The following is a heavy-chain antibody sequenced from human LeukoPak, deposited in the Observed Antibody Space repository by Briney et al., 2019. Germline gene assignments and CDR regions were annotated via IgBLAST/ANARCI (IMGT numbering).Heavy chain of an antibody. Sequence: GGSLRLSCAASGFTFSSYSMNWVRQAPGKGLEWVSSISSSSSYIYYADSVKGRFTISRDNAKNSLYLQMNSLRAEDTAVYYCASSRRLGELSDYWDQGTLVTVSS. CDR1: GFTFSSYS. J-gene: IGHJ4*02. CDR3: ASSRRLGELSDY. V-gene: IGHV3-21*01. D-gene: IGHD3-16*02. CDR2: ISSSSSYI.